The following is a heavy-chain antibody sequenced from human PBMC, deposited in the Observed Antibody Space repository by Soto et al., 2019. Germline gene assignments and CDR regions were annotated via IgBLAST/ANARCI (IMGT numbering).Heavy chain of an antibody. V-gene: IGHV3-21*06. CDR2: ISSSSSYI. CDR3: SRSPGRDGHNHFDY. Sequence: GGSLRLSCAASGFSFSIYSMNWVRQAPGKGLEWVSSISSSSSYIYYADSVKGRFTISRDNAKNSLYLQMNSLRAEDTAMYYCSRSPGRDGHNHFDYWGQGTLVTVSS. CDR1: GFSFSIYS. J-gene: IGHJ4*02. D-gene: IGHD1-1*01.